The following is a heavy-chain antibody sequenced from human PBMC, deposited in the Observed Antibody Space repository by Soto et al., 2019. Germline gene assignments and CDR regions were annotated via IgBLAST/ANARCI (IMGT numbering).Heavy chain of an antibody. J-gene: IGHJ5*02. Sequence: QVQLVQSGAEVKKPGASVKVSCKASGYTYTSYAMHWVRHAPGQRLEWMGWINAGNGNTKYSQKFQGRVTITRDTSATTAYMELNSLRSEDTAVYYCAREEIAVAGTGWFDPWGQGTLVTVSS. CDR3: AREEIAVAGTGWFDP. D-gene: IGHD6-19*01. CDR2: INAGNGNT. V-gene: IGHV1-3*01. CDR1: GYTYTSYA.